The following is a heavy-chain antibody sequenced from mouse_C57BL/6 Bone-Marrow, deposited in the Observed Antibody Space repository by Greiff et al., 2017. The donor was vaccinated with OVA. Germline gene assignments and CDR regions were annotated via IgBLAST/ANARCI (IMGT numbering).Heavy chain of an antibody. CDR1: GFNINDYY. J-gene: IGHJ3*01. D-gene: IGHD2-3*01. CDR3: TTGWLLRRAWFAY. V-gene: IGHV14-1*01. CDR2: IDPEDGDT. Sequence: DVKLQESGAELVRPGASVKLSCTASGFNINDYYMHWVKRRPEQGLGWIGRIDPEDGDTEYAPKFQGKATMTADTSSNTAYLQLSSLTSEDTAVYYCTTGWLLRRAWFAYWGQGTLVTVSA.